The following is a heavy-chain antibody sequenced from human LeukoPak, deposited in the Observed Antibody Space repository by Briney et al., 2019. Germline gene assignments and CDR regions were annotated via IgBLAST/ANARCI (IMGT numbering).Heavy chain of an antibody. Sequence: PGGSLRLSCAASGFTFSSYAMHWVRQAPGKGLEWVAVISYDGSNKYYADSVRGRFTISRDNSENTLYLQMNSLRTEDTAVHYCARDRSLYYYYGMDVWGQGTTVTVSS. CDR2: ISYDGSNK. D-gene: IGHD3-10*01. CDR1: GFTFSSYA. V-gene: IGHV3-30*04. CDR3: ARDRSLYYYYGMDV. J-gene: IGHJ6*02.